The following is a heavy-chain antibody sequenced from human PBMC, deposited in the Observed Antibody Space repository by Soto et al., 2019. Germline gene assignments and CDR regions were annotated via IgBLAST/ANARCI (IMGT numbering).Heavy chain of an antibody. Sequence: GGSLRLSCAASGFTFSSYAMSWVRQAPGKGLEWVSAISGSGGSTYYADSVKGRFTISRDNSKNTLYLQMNSLRAEDTAVYYCAKCPPSIKISGVVIIKYFDYWGQGTLVTVSS. J-gene: IGHJ4*02. CDR1: GFTFSSYA. V-gene: IGHV3-23*01. CDR2: ISGSGGST. CDR3: AKCPPSIKISGVVIIKYFDY. D-gene: IGHD3-3*01.